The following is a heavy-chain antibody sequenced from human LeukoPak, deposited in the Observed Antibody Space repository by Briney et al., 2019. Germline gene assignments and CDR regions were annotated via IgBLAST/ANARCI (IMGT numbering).Heavy chain of an antibody. J-gene: IGHJ3*01. CDR2: ISNTAGFT. CDR1: GFTFSTYA. D-gene: IGHD2-15*01. V-gene: IGHV3-23*01. Sequence: GGSLGLSCAASGFTFSTYAMSWVRQVPGKGLEWVSGISNTAGFTYYADSVKGRFTISRDNSKNTLYLQLNSLRAEDTAVYYCAKSNYYCSDSCQPDDAFDVWGQGTMVTVSS. CDR3: AKSNYYCSDSCQPDDAFDV.